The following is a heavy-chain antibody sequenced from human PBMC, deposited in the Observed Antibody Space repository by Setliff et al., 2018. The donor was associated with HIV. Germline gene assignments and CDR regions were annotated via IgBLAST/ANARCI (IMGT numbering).Heavy chain of an antibody. V-gene: IGHV1-2*02. J-gene: IGHJ6*02. D-gene: IGHD3-10*01. CDR3: ARNFGLSPSGKYYYYYGMDI. Sequence: ASVKVSCKASGYTFTGHYLHWVRQAPGQGLEWLGWVNPTSGDAIYAQNFQGRVTMTRDTSINAAYMELRGLRSDDTAVYYCARNFGLSPSGKYYYYYGMDIWGQGTTVTVSS. CDR2: VNPTSGDA. CDR1: GYTFTGHY.